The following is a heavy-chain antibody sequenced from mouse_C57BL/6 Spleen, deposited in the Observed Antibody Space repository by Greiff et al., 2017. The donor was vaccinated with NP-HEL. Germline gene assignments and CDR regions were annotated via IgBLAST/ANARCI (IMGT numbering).Heavy chain of an antibody. CDR2: INPSNGGT. V-gene: IGHV1-53*01. CDR3: ARVAGYYYAMDY. CDR1: GYTFTSYW. D-gene: IGHD3-3*01. Sequence: QVQLQQPGTELVKPGASVKLSCKASGYTFTSYWMHWVKQRTGQGLEWIGNINPSNGGTNYNEKFKSKATLTVDKSSSTAYMQLSSLTSEDSAVYYCARVAGYYYAMDYWGQGTSVTVSS. J-gene: IGHJ4*01.